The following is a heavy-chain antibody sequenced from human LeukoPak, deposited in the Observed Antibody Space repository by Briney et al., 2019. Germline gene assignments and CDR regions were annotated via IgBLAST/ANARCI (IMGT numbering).Heavy chain of an antibody. J-gene: IGHJ3*02. V-gene: IGHV1-2*02. Sequence: ASVKVSCKASGYAFTGYYMHWVRQAPGQGLEWMGWINPNSGGTNYALKFQGRVTMTRDTSISTAYMELSSLKSDDTAVYYCARDRNSGSSLDIWGQGTMLTVSS. D-gene: IGHD6-6*01. CDR1: GYAFTGYY. CDR3: ARDRNSGSSLDI. CDR2: INPNSGGT.